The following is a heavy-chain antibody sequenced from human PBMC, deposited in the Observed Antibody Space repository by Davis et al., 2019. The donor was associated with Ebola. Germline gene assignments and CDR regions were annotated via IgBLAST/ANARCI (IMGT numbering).Heavy chain of an antibody. J-gene: IGHJ2*01. V-gene: IGHV1-69*13. CDR2: IIPIFGTA. D-gene: IGHD7-27*01. CDR1: GGTFSSYA. Sequence: AASVKVSCKASGGTFSSYAISWVRQAPGQGLEWMGGIIPIFGTANYAQKFQGRVTITADESTSTAYLQWSSLKASDTAMYYCARPLTGYWYFDLWGRGTLVTVSS. CDR3: ARPLTGYWYFDL.